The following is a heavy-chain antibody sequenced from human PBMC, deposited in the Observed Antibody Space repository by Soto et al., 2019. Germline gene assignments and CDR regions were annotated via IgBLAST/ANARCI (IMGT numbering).Heavy chain of an antibody. CDR3: ATGLDNAKIPH. D-gene: IGHD1-1*01. V-gene: IGHV3-66*01. Sequence: SVKGRFTISRDNSKNTVSLQMNSLRADDTALYHCATGLDNAKIPHWGQGTLVTVSS. J-gene: IGHJ1*01.